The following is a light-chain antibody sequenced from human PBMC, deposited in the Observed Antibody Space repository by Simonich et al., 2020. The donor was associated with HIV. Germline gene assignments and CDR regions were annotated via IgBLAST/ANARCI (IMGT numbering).Light chain of an antibody. CDR2: SAS. J-gene: IGKJ2*01. V-gene: IGKV1-NL1*01. CDR3: QQSYSTPHT. Sequence: DIQMTQSPSSVSASVGDTVTITCRASQGISNSLAWYQQKPGKVPKLLLYSASRLESGVPSRFSGSGSGTDYTLTISSLQPEDFATYYCQQSYSTPHTFGQGTKLEIK. CDR1: QGISNS.